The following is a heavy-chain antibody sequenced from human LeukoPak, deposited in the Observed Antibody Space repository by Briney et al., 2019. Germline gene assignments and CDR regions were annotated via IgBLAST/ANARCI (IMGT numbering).Heavy chain of an antibody. J-gene: IGHJ4*02. CDR2: IYNSGST. Sequence: SETLSLTCTVSGGSISIYYWSWIRQPPGKGLEWIGYIYNSGSTNYNPSLKSRVTISVDTSKNQFSLKLTSVTAADTAVYYCARGNYYDSSGYALGYWGQGTLVTVSS. CDR1: GGSISIYY. CDR3: ARGNYYDSSGYALGY. D-gene: IGHD3-22*01. V-gene: IGHV4-59*01.